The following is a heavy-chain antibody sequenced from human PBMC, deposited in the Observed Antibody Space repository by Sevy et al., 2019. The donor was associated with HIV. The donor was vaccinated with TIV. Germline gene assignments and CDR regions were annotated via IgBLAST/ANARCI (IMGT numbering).Heavy chain of an antibody. Sequence: ASVKVSCKASGYTFTSYGISWVRQAPGQGLEWMGWISAYNSNTNYAQKVQGRVTMTTDTSTSTAYLELRSLRSDDTAVYYCARRGYCTNGVCYFYGMDVWGQGTTVTVSS. CDR1: GYTFTSYG. CDR2: ISAYNSNT. V-gene: IGHV1-18*01. CDR3: ARRGYCTNGVCYFYGMDV. J-gene: IGHJ6*02. D-gene: IGHD2-8*01.